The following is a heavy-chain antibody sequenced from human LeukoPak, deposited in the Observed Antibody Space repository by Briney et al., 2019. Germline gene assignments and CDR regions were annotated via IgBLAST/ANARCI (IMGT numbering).Heavy chain of an antibody. Sequence: SETLSLTCTVSGGSISSSSYYWGWIRQPPGKGLERIGSNYYSGSTYYNPSLKSRVTISVDTSKNQFSLKLSSVTAADTAVYYCARHSGGSVVRRGGQGTLVTVSS. J-gene: IGHJ4*02. CDR1: GGSISSSSYY. D-gene: IGHD3-10*01. V-gene: IGHV4-39*01. CDR3: ARHSGGSVVRR. CDR2: NYYSGST.